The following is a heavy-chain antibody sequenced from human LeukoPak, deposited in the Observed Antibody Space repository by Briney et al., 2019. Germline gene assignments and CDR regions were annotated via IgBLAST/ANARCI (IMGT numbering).Heavy chain of an antibody. V-gene: IGHV1-2*02. D-gene: IGHD3-22*01. Sequence: ASVKVSCKASGYTFTGYYIHWVRQAPGQGLEWMGYINPNTGGTHYAPKFQGRVTVTRDTSISTAYMDLNRLTSDDTAVYYCATYYDSGVHAFHIWGQGTMVTVSS. J-gene: IGHJ3*02. CDR3: ATYYDSGVHAFHI. CDR1: GYTFTGYY. CDR2: INPNTGGT.